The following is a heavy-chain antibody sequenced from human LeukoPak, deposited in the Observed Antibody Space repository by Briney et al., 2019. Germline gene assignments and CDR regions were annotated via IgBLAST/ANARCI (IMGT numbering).Heavy chain of an antibody. D-gene: IGHD3-10*01. J-gene: IGHJ5*02. CDR1: GFTFSSYW. Sequence: GGSLRLSCAASGFTFSSYWMHWVRQTPGKGLVWVSRIRGDGSGPGYADSVKGRFTISRDNAKNTLYLQMNSLRAEDTGLYCCAREYYTGVPSTPWGQGTLVTVSS. CDR3: AREYYTGVPSTP. CDR2: IRGDGSGP. V-gene: IGHV3-74*01.